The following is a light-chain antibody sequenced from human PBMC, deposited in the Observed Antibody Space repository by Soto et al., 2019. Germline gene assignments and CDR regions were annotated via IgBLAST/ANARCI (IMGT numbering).Light chain of an antibody. J-gene: IGKJ2*01. CDR3: QQYNNWPPYT. V-gene: IGKV3-15*01. CDR1: QSVSSN. Sequence: DTVMTQSPATLSVSPGERAILSCRASQSVSSNLAWYQQKAGQAPRLLIYGASTRATGIPARFSGSGSGTEFTLTISSLQSEDFAVYYCQQYNNWPPYTFGQGTKLEIK. CDR2: GAS.